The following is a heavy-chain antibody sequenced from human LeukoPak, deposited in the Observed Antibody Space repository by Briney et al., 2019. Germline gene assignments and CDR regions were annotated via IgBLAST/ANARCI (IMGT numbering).Heavy chain of an antibody. Sequence: SETLSLTCTVSGGSISSGGYYWSRIRQHPGKGLEWIGYIYYSGSTYYNPSLKSRVTISVDTSKNQFSLKLSSVTAADTAVYYCARALGSVSWNYYGMDVWGQGTTVTVSS. D-gene: IGHD6-13*01. CDR3: ARALGSVSWNYYGMDV. V-gene: IGHV4-31*03. CDR1: GGSISSGGYY. J-gene: IGHJ6*02. CDR2: IYYSGST.